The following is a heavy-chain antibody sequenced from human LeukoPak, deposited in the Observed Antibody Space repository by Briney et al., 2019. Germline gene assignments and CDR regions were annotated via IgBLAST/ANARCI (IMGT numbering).Heavy chain of an antibody. J-gene: IGHJ4*02. CDR3: AKEVGYCSGGSCYSGY. V-gene: IGHV3-23*01. CDR1: GFTFSSHA. D-gene: IGHD2-15*01. Sequence: PGGSLRLSCAASGFTFSSHAMSWVRQAPGKGLEWVSAISGSGGSTYYADSVKGRFTISRDNSKNTLYLQMNSLRAEDTAVYYCAKEVGYCSGGSCYSGYWGQGTLVTVSS. CDR2: ISGSGGST.